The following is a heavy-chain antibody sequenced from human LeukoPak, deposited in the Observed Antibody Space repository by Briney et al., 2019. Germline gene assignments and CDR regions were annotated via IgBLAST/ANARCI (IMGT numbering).Heavy chain of an antibody. V-gene: IGHV4-39*01. Sequence: SETLSLTRTVSSGSISASSFYWGWIRQPPGKGLDWIGSIYYSVNTYYNPSLKSRVTISVDTSKNQFSLKLSSVTAADTAVYYCARLTRFLEDKTRDVRGKGTTVTVSS. CDR3: ARLTRFLEDKTRDV. CDR1: SGSISASSFY. D-gene: IGHD3-3*01. CDR2: IYYSVNT. J-gene: IGHJ6*04.